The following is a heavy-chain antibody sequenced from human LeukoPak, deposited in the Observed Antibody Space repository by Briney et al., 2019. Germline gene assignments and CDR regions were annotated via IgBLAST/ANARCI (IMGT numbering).Heavy chain of an antibody. V-gene: IGHV4-34*01. CDR2: INHSGST. J-gene: IGHJ4*02. CDR1: GGFFSGYY. Sequence: TSETLSLTCAVYGGFFSGYYWSWIRQPPGKGLEWIGEINHSGSTNYNPSLKSRVTISVDTSKNQFSLKLSSVTAADTAVYYCARDQIDSSGTYYFDYWGQGTLVTVSS. CDR3: ARDQIDSSGTYYFDY. D-gene: IGHD3-22*01.